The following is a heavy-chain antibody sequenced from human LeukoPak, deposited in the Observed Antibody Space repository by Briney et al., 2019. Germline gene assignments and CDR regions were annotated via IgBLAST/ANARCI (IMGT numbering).Heavy chain of an antibody. Sequence: ASVKVSCKASGYTFTGYYIHWVRQAPGQGLEWMGWINPNSGGTNYAQKFQGRVTMTRDTSISTAYMELSRLRSDDTAVYYCAKSMVYYYDSSGYYLDYWGQGTLVTVSS. V-gene: IGHV1-2*02. CDR1: GYTFTGYY. J-gene: IGHJ4*02. CDR2: INPNSGGT. D-gene: IGHD3-22*01. CDR3: AKSMVYYYDSSGYYLDY.